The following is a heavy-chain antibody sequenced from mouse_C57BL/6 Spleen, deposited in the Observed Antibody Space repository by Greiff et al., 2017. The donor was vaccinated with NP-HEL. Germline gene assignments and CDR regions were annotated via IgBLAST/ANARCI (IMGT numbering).Heavy chain of an antibody. Sequence: VQLQQSGAELMKPGASVKLSCKATGYTFTGYWIEWVKQRPGHGLEWIGEILPGSGSTNYNEKFKGKATFTADTYSNTSYMQLSSLTTEDSAIYYCARGDTPITTGFAYWGQGTLVTVSA. D-gene: IGHD2-4*01. CDR1: GYTFTGYW. V-gene: IGHV1-9*01. J-gene: IGHJ3*01. CDR3: ARGDTPITTGFAY. CDR2: ILPGSGST.